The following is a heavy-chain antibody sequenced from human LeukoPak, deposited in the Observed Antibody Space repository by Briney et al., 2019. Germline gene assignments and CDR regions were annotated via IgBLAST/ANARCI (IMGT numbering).Heavy chain of an antibody. CDR2: IKSKSDGGTT. D-gene: IGHD4-23*01. V-gene: IGHV3-15*01. CDR1: GFTFSNAW. Sequence: GGSLRLSCAASGFTFSNAWMSWVRQAPGKGLEWVGRIKSKSDGGTTDYAAPVKGRSTISRDDSKNTLYLQMDSLKTEDTAVYYCTTADNCGGISADFGYWGQGTLVTVSS. J-gene: IGHJ4*02. CDR3: TTADNCGGISADFGY.